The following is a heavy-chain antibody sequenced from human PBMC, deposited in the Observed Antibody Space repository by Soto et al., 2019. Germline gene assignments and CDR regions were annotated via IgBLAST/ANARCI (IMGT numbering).Heavy chain of an antibody. CDR3: ASVYYYDSSGYSFDY. CDR2: IIPIFGTA. Sequence: SVKVSCKGSGGTLSSYAISWVRQAPGQGLEWMGGIIPIFGTANYAQKFQGRVTITADESTSTAYMELSSLRSEDTAVYYCASVYYYDSSGYSFDYWGQGTLVTVSS. J-gene: IGHJ4*02. D-gene: IGHD3-22*01. CDR1: GGTLSSYA. V-gene: IGHV1-69*13.